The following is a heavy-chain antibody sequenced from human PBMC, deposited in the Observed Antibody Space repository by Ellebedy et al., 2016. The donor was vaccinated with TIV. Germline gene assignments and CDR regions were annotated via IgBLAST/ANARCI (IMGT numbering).Heavy chain of an antibody. J-gene: IGHJ4*02. CDR2: ISSSESTI. CDR3: ATNKDYIMGY. V-gene: IGHV3-48*01. D-gene: IGHD4-11*01. CDR1: GFTFSSYS. Sequence: PGGSLRLSCEASGFTFSSYSMNRVRQAPGKGLEWVSYISSSESTIYHADSVKGRFTISRDNAKNTLYLQMNILRAEDTAVYYCATNKDYIMGYWGQGTLVTVSS.